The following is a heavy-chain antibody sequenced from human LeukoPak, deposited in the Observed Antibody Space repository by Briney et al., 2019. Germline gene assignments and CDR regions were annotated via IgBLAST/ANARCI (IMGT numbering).Heavy chain of an antibody. CDR3: TRDFAFQQFDY. V-gene: IGHV3-13*01. D-gene: IGHD1/OR15-1a*01. CDR1: GFTFSSYD. CDR2: IGIAGDT. Sequence: GGSLRLSCAASGFTFSSYDMHWVRQAPGRGLEWVSAIGIAGDTYYPDSVKGRFTISRENAKNSMYLQMSSLKDGDTAVYYCTRDFAFQQFDYWGQGTLVTVSS. J-gene: IGHJ4*02.